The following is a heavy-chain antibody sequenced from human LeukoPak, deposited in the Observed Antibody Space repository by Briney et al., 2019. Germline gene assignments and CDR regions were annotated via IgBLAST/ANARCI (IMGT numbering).Heavy chain of an antibody. CDR2: ISAYNGNT. V-gene: IGHV1-18*01. CDR3: ARDLRYCSSTSCYIHAFDI. Sequence: ASVKVSCKASGYTFISYGISWVRQAPRQGLEWMGWISAYNGNTNYAQKLQGRVTMTTDTSTSTAYMELRSLRSDDTAVYYCARDLRYCSSTSCYIHAFDIWGQGTMVTVSS. CDR1: GYTFISYG. J-gene: IGHJ3*02. D-gene: IGHD2-2*02.